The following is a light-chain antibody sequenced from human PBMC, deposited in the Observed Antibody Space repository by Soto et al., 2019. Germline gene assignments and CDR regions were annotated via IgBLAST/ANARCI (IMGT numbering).Light chain of an antibody. J-gene: IGKJ5*01. CDR1: QSVTNNY. CDR2: VAS. Sequence: EIVLTQSPGTLSLSPGERATLSCRASQSVTNNYLAWYQQRPGQAPRLLIYVASNRATGIPDRFSGSGSGTDFTLTISRLEPEDFAVYYCQQYGSSPPITFGQVTRLEIK. V-gene: IGKV3-20*01. CDR3: QQYGSSPPIT.